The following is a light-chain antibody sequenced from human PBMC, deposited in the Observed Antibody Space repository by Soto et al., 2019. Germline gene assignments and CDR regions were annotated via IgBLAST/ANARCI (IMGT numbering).Light chain of an antibody. CDR2: GNS. Sequence: QSVLTQPTSVSGAPGQRVTISCTGSSSNIGAGYDVHWYQQLPGTAPKHLIYGNSNRPSAVPDRFSGSKSGTSASLAITGLQAEDEADYYCQSYDSSLSGVVVCGGTKLTVL. V-gene: IGLV1-40*01. CDR3: QSYDSSLSGVV. J-gene: IGLJ2*01. CDR1: SSNIGAGYD.